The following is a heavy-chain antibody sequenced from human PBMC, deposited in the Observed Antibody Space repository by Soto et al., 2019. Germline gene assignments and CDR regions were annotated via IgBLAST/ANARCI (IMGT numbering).Heavy chain of an antibody. CDR2: ISSSSSYI. Sequence: SLRLSCAASGFTFSSYSMNWVRQAPGKGLEWVSSISSSSSYIYYADSVKGRFTISRDNAKNSLYLQMNSLRAEDTAVYYCARDQGDFWSGPWGQGTLVTVSS. V-gene: IGHV3-21*01. CDR1: GFTFSSYS. D-gene: IGHD3-3*01. J-gene: IGHJ5*02. CDR3: ARDQGDFWSGP.